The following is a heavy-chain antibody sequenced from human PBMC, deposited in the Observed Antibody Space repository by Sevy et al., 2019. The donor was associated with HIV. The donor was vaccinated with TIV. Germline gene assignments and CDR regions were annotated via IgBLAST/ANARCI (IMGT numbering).Heavy chain of an antibody. Sequence: GGSLRLSCAASGFTITNYAMNWVRQAPGKGLEWVSGIPSSGDRTHYVDSVKGRFTITRDTSSNTLWLQMNNLRVEDAAVYYCARATFGTYLGAIRCWGQGTLVTVSS. CDR1: GFTITNYA. CDR3: ARATFGTYLGAIRC. CDR2: IPSSGDRT. J-gene: IGHJ4*02. V-gene: IGHV3-23*01. D-gene: IGHD2-21*01.